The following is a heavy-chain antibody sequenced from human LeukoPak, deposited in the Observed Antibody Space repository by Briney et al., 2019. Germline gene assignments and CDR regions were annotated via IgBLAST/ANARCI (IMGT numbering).Heavy chain of an antibody. CDR2: IQQDGTDK. V-gene: IGHV3-7*01. J-gene: IGHJ4*02. D-gene: IGHD6-13*01. Sequence: TGGSLRLSCEASGFTFSTFWMSWVRRPPGKGLEWVATIQQDGTDKSYMDSVKGRFAVSRDNAKISLYLQMNSLRAEDTAVYYCARFSSSWGPVYWGQGTLVTVSS. CDR3: ARFSSSWGPVY. CDR1: GFTFSTFW.